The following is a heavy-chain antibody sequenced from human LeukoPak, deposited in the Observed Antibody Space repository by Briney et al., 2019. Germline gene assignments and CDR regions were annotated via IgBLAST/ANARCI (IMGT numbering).Heavy chain of an antibody. V-gene: IGHV5-51*01. D-gene: IGHD1-26*01. Sequence: GAPKTSLKGSWYSLNSYWIGLVPQMPGKGVGGVVIIYPGDSYTRYSPSFQGQVPIPPHQSITTAYLQYSSLKAPDTAIYYCARVRWELVYYCDYWGQGTLVTVSS. J-gene: IGHJ4*02. CDR1: WYSLNSYW. CDR3: ARVRWELVYYCDY. CDR2: IYPGDSYT.